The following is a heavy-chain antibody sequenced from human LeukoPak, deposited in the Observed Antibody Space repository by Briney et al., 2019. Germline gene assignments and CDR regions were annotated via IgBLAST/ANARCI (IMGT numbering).Heavy chain of an antibody. CDR2: IRNKANSYTT. CDR1: GFTFSDYY. V-gene: IGHV3-72*01. J-gene: IGHJ4*02. Sequence: GGSLRLSCAASGFTFSDYYMSWIRQAPGKGLEWVGRIRNKANSYTTEYAASVKGRFTISRDDSKNSLYLQMNSLKAEDTAVYYCARGVLWSGYFYFDYWGQGTLVTVSS. CDR3: ARGVLWSGYFYFDY. D-gene: IGHD3-3*01.